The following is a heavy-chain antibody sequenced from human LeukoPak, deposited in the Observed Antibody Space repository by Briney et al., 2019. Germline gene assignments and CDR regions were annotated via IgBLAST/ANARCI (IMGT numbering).Heavy chain of an antibody. CDR2: ISGTDGNT. CDR1: GFTFSNYA. CDR3: AKGTYSIVGATRFDN. J-gene: IGHJ4*02. Sequence: GGSLRLSCAASGFTFSNYAMSWVRQAPGKGLEWVSSISGTDGNTYYADSVKGRFSISRDNSKNTLYPQMNSLRAEDTALYYCAKGTYSIVGATRFDNWGPGTLVTVSS. V-gene: IGHV3-23*01. D-gene: IGHD1-26*01.